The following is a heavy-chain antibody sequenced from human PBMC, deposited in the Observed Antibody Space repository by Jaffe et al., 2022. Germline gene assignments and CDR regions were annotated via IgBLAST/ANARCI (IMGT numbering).Heavy chain of an antibody. CDR2: IYSGGST. D-gene: IGHD5-12*01. J-gene: IGHJ4*02. CDR1: GFTVSSNY. CDR3: ARRGYSGYELTEPYYFDY. V-gene: IGHV3-53*04. Sequence: EVQLVESGGGLVQPGGSLRLSCAASGFTVSSNYMSWVRQAPGKGLEWVSVIYSGGSTYYADSVKGRFTISRHNSKNTLYLQMNSLRAEDTAVYYCARRGYSGYELTEPYYFDYWGQGTLVTVSS.